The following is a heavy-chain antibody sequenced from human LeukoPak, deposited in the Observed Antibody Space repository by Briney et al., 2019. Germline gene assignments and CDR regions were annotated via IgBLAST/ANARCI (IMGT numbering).Heavy chain of an antibody. CDR3: ARFFEHNSL. D-gene: IGHD1-14*01. Sequence: GGSLRLSCAASGFTLRNYEMNWVRQAPGRGLEWVSFISSATTKYSDSVRGRFTVSRDNAMNSLFLQINSLRAEDSAVYYSARFFEHNSLWGQGTLVTVSS. CDR1: GFTLRNYE. J-gene: IGHJ4*02. CDR2: ISSATT. V-gene: IGHV3-48*03.